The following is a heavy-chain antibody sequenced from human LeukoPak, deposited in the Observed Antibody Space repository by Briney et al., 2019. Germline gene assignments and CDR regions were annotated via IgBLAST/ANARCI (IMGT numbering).Heavy chain of an antibody. CDR3: ARRPYCSSTSCYQSNWFDP. CDR1: GYSFTTYW. Sequence: GESLKISCKGSGYSFTTYWIGWVRQMPGKGLEWMGIIYPGDSDTRYSPSFQGQVTISADKSISTAYLQWSSLKASDTAMYYCARRPYCSSTSCYQSNWFDPWGQGTLFTVSS. J-gene: IGHJ5*02. V-gene: IGHV5-51*01. D-gene: IGHD2-2*01. CDR2: IYPGDSDT.